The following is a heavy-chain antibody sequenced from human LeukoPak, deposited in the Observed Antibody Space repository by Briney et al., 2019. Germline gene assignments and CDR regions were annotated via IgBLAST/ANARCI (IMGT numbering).Heavy chain of an antibody. CDR3: ARRSNRYSYGSNFDY. J-gene: IGHJ4*02. D-gene: IGHD5-18*01. Sequence: GGSLRLSCAASGFTFGDYGVTWVRQAPGKGLELVSGINWNGGSIAYADSVKGRFTVSRDNAKNSLYLQMNSLRAEDTAFYHCARRSNRYSYGSNFDYWGQGTMVTVSS. V-gene: IGHV3-20*01. CDR2: INWNGGSI. CDR1: GFTFGDYG.